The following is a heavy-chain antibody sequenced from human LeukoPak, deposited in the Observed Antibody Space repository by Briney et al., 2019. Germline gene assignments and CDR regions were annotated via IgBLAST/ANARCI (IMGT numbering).Heavy chain of an antibody. Sequence: ASVKVSCKASGYTFTSYYIHWVRQAPGQGLEWMGVISPSGGSTTYAQKFQGRVTMTRDTSTSTVYMELSSLRSEDTAVYYCARETRSGYSSSRYFQHWSQGTLVTVSS. J-gene: IGHJ1*01. CDR1: GYTFTSYY. CDR2: ISPSGGST. D-gene: IGHD5-18*01. CDR3: ARETRSGYSSSRYFQH. V-gene: IGHV1-46*01.